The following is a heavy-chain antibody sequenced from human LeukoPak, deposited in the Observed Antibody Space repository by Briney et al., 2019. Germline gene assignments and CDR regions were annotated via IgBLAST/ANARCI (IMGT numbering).Heavy chain of an antibody. CDR1: GITLRSYW. D-gene: IGHD3-9*01. J-gene: IGHJ4*02. CDR2: IKQDGSEK. CDR3: AKVLSLRHFDWVLYIDH. V-gene: IGHV3-7*03. Sequence: GGSLRLSCEASGITLRSYWMSWVRQAPGKGLEWVANIKQDGSEKYYADSVKGRITISRDNSKNTLYLQMNSLRAEDTAVYYCAKVLSLRHFDWVLYIDHWGQGTLVTVSS.